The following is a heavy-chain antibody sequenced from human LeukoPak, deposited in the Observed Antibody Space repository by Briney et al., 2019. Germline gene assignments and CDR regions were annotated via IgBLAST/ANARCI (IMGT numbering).Heavy chain of an antibody. J-gene: IGHJ4*02. CDR2: MNPNSGNT. Sequence: ASVKVSCKASGYTFTSYDINWVRQATGQGLEWMGWMNPNSGNTGYAQKFQGRVTMTRNTSISTAYMELSSLRSEDTAVYYCASPGVAGRNYYFDYWGQGTLVTVSS. D-gene: IGHD6-19*01. CDR1: GYTFTSYD. CDR3: ASPGVAGRNYYFDY. V-gene: IGHV1-8*01.